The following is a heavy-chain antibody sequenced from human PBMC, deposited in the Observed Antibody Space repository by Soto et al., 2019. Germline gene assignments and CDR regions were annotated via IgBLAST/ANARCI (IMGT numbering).Heavy chain of an antibody. J-gene: IGHJ4*02. Sequence: SETLSLTCTVSGTYISSGDYYWSWIRQHPGKCLECIGYIYYSGSTYYNPSLKSRVTISVDTSKNQFSLKLSSVTAADTAVYYCASAYIAAAGTNSDHEYYFDYWGQGTLVTVS. CDR1: GTYISSGDYY. D-gene: IGHD6-13*01. CDR2: IYYSGST. V-gene: IGHV4-31*03. CDR3: ASAYIAAAGTNSDHEYYFDY.